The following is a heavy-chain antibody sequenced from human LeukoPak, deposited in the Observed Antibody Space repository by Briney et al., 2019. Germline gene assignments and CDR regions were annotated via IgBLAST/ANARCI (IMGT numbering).Heavy chain of an antibody. D-gene: IGHD1-26*01. CDR3: ARDILMVGATHYFDY. CDR2: IHHSVSP. V-gene: IGHV4-59*01. CDR1: GGSITTYY. Sequence: SETLSLTCTVSGGSITTYYWSWPRQSPGRGLEWIGYIHHSVSPTYNPSLKSRVTISVDTSKNQFSLKVSSVTAADTAVYYCARDILMVGATHYFDYWGQGTLVTVSS. J-gene: IGHJ4*02.